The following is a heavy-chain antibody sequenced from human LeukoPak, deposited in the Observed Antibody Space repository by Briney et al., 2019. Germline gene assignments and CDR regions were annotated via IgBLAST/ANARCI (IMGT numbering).Heavy chain of an antibody. J-gene: IGHJ4*02. CDR1: GGSISSSRYY. CDR3: ARRGIAAAADDY. D-gene: IGHD6-13*01. Sequence: SETLSLTCTVSGGSISSSRYYWGWIRQPPGKGLEWIGSIYYSGSTYYNPSLKSRVTISVDTSKNQFSLKLSSVTAADTAVYYCARRGIAAAADDYWGQGTLVTVSS. CDR2: IYYSGST. V-gene: IGHV4-39*01.